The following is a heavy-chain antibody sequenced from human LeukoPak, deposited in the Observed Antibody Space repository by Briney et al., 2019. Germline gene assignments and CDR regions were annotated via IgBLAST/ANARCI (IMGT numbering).Heavy chain of an antibody. CDR1: GGSISSYY. J-gene: IGHJ6*03. Sequence: PSETLSLTCTVSGGSISSYYWSWIRQPPGKGLEWIGYIYYSGSTNYNPSLKSRVTISVDTSKNQFSLKLSSVTAADTAVYYCARDGGYCSSTSCYEDYYMDVWGKGTTVTVSS. CDR3: ARDGGYCSSTSCYEDYYMDV. CDR2: IYYSGST. V-gene: IGHV4-59*01. D-gene: IGHD2-2*01.